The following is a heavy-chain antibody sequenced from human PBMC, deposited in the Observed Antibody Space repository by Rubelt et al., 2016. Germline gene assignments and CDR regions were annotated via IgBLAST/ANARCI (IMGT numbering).Heavy chain of an antibody. D-gene: IGHD6-6*01. CDR3: AEDEYSSSSHYYYGMDV. J-gene: IGHJ6*02. V-gene: IGHV1-2*02. Sequence: GLEWMGWINPNSGDTNCAQKFQGRVTMTRDTSISTAYMELSRLRSDDTAVYYCAEDEYSSSSHYYYGMDVWGQGTTVTVSS. CDR2: INPNSGDT.